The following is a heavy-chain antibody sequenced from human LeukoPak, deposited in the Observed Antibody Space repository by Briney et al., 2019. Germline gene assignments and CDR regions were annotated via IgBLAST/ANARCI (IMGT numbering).Heavy chain of an antibody. Sequence: GGSLRLSCAASGFTFSSYWMSWVRQAPGKGLEWVANIKQDGSEKYYVDSVKGRFTISRDNAKNSLYLQMNSLRAEDTAVYYCARGAGYDSSGYYPDAFDIWGQGTMVTVSS. CDR3: ARGAGYDSSGYYPDAFDI. CDR1: GFTFSSYW. J-gene: IGHJ3*02. CDR2: IKQDGSEK. V-gene: IGHV3-7*01. D-gene: IGHD3-22*01.